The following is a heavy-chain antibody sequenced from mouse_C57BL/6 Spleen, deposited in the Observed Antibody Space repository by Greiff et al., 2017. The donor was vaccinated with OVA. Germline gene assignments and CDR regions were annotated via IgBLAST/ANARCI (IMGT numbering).Heavy chain of an antibody. D-gene: IGHD2-1*01. V-gene: IGHV1-81*01. CDR3: ARLRGYGKENYFDY. CDR1: GYTFTSYG. CDR2: IYPRSGNT. Sequence: VKLVESGAELARPGASVKLSCKASGYTFTSYGISWVKQRTGQGLEWIGEIYPRSGNTYYNEKFKGKATLTADKSSSTAYMELRSLTSEDSAVYFCARLRGYGKENYFDYWGQGTTLTVSS. J-gene: IGHJ2*01.